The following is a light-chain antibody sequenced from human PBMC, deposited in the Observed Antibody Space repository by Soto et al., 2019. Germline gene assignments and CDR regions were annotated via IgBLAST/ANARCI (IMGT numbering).Light chain of an antibody. CDR2: RNN. J-gene: IGLJ3*02. CDR1: SSNIGSHY. Sequence: QSVLTQPPSASGTPGQRVTSSCSGSSSNIGSHYVYWYQQLPGTAPRLLIYRNNQRPSGVPDRFSGSKSGTSASLAISGLRSEDEADYYCAAWDDSLSGPWVFGGGTKLTVL. CDR3: AAWDDSLSGPWV. V-gene: IGLV1-47*01.